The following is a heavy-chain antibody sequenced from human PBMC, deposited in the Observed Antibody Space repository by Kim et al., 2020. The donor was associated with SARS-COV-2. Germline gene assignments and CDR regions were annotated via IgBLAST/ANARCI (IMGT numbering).Heavy chain of an antibody. Sequence: GGSLRLSCVASGFTFDNYAIHWVRQAPGKGLEWVSGFNFDSGRIGYADSVKGRFTISRDNAKNSLYLQMSSLRAEDSALYYCTRDILPCGADGWGQGTTVTAYS. V-gene: IGHV3-9*01. J-gene: IGHJ6*01. D-gene: IGHD3-16*01. CDR2: FNFDSGRI. CDR3: TRDILPCGADG. CDR1: GFTFDNYA.